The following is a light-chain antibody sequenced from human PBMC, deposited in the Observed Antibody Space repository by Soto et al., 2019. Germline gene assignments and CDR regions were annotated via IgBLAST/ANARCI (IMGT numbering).Light chain of an antibody. V-gene: IGKV1-8*01. CDR1: QGISSY. J-gene: IGKJ1*01. CDR3: QQYYSYPHT. Sequence: AIRMTQSPSSFSASTGDRVTITYRASQGISSYLAWYQQKPGKAPKLLIYAESTLQSGVPSRFSGSGSGTDFILTISCLQSEDFATYYCQQYYSYPHTFGQGTKVEIK. CDR2: AES.